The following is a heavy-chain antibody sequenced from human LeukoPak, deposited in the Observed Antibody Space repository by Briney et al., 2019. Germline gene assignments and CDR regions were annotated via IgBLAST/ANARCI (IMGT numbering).Heavy chain of an antibody. CDR2: IHYTGAT. V-gene: IGHV4-34*01. CDR1: AGSIAGYY. Sequence: LSLAWAVYAGSIAGYYWSWIRQTPGRGLEWVGEIHYTGATSYSPSLKSRATISTDTSKNQFSLRLSSVTAADTAVYYCARGNILTGYCFDFCGQAALVTVSS. CDR3: ARGNILTGYCFDF. D-gene: IGHD3-9*01. J-gene: IGHJ4*02.